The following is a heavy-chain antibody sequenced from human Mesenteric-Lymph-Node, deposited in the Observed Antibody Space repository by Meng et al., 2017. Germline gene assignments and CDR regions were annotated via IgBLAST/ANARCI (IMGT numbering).Heavy chain of an antibody. D-gene: IGHD3-10*01. V-gene: IGHV4-30-2*01. CDR1: GDSITSGDYS. CDR3: VRDTRRGGGWFDP. Sequence: QLQLHESGSGLVRPSQTLSLTCAVSGDSITSGDYSWSWIRQPPGKGLEWIGYIYHGVNIYYTPSLRSRVTISVDKSRNQFSLKLTSVSAADTAVYYCVRDTRRGGGWFDPWGQGTLVTVSS. CDR2: IYHGVNI. J-gene: IGHJ5*02.